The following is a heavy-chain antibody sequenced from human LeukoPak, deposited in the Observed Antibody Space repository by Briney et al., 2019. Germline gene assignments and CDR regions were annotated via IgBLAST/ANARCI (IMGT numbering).Heavy chain of an antibody. D-gene: IGHD3-22*01. Sequence: PSETLSLTCTVSGGSISSYYWSWVRQPPGKGLEWIGYIYYSGSTNYNPSLKSRFTISVDTSKNQFSLKLSSVTAADTAVYYCARGATYYYDSSGTRWFDPWGQGTLVTVSS. CDR1: GGSISSYY. J-gene: IGHJ5*02. V-gene: IGHV4-59*01. CDR2: IYYSGST. CDR3: ARGATYYYDSSGTRWFDP.